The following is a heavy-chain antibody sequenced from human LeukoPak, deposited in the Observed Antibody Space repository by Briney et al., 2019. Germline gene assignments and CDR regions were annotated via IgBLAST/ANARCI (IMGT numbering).Heavy chain of an antibody. J-gene: IGHJ4*02. CDR1: GITFSGHW. D-gene: IGHD1-14*01. CDR2: INQGGSDK. V-gene: IGHV3-7*01. CDR3: TRDRSRAEDD. Sequence: GGSLRLSCAASGITFSGHWMSWVRQATGKGQEWVANINQGGSDKYYVDSVKGRFTISRDNANNLLYLQMNSLRGEDTAVYYCTRDRSRAEDDWGQGTLVTVCS.